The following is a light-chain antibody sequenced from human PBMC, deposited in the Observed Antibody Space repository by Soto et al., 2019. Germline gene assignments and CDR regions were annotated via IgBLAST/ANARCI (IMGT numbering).Light chain of an antibody. Sequence: IQMTQSPSSLSASVGDRVTITCRASQGISSYLAWYQQKPGKAPKLLIYAASTLQSGVPSRFSGSGSGTDFTLTISCLQSEDFATYYCQQYYSYPHTFGPGTKVDIK. CDR3: QQYYSYPHT. CDR2: AAS. V-gene: IGKV1-8*01. J-gene: IGKJ3*01. CDR1: QGISSY.